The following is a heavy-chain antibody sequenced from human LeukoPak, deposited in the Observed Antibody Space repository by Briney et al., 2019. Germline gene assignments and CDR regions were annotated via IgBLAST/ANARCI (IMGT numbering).Heavy chain of an antibody. Sequence: GGSLTLSCAASGFTFSTYWMTWVRQAPGKGLEWVANIKTDGSQTYYLDYVKGRFTISRDNAKNFLSLQLGSLRADDTGVYYCARASMGGRDYHLDSWGQGTLVTVSS. D-gene: IGHD4/OR15-4a*01. J-gene: IGHJ4*02. CDR1: GFTFSTYW. V-gene: IGHV3-7*01. CDR2: IKTDGSQT. CDR3: ARASMGGRDYHLDS.